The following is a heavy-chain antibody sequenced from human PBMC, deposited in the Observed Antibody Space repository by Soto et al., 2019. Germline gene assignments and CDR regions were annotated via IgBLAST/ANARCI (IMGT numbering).Heavy chain of an antibody. CDR2: IYWDDDK. Sequence: QITLKESGPTLVNPTQTLTLTCTFSGFSLSTSGVGVGWIRQPPGKALEWLALIYWDDDKRYSPSLKSRLTITKDTSKNQVVLTMTNMDPVDTATYYCVHSLRPNLVLLWFGALDYWGQGTLVTVSS. J-gene: IGHJ4*02. CDR1: GFSLSTSGVG. D-gene: IGHD3-10*01. CDR3: VHSLRPNLVLLWFGALDY. V-gene: IGHV2-5*02.